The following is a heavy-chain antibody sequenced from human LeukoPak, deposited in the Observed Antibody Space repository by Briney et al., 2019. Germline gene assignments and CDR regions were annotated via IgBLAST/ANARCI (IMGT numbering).Heavy chain of an antibody. CDR2: IYYRGNT. D-gene: IGHD1-26*01. J-gene: IGHJ4*02. V-gene: IGHV4-39*01. CDR1: GDSISNSNNY. Sequence: SETLSLTCTISGDSISNSNNYWGWTRQPPRKGLEWIGSIYYRGNTYYNPSLKSRVSISVDTSKNQFSLKLTSVTAADTAVYYCARLSISGSYFGDYWGQGALVTVSS. CDR3: ARLSISGSYFGDY.